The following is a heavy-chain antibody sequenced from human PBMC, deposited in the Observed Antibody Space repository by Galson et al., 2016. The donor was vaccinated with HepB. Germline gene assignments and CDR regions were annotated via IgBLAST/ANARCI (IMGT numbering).Heavy chain of an antibody. CDR2: ISSSSSYI. V-gene: IGHV3-21*01. CDR3: ARFYGYSYGQDFYYYYGMDV. CDR1: GFTFSSYS. D-gene: IGHD5-18*01. J-gene: IGHJ6*04. Sequence: SLRLSCAASGFTFSSYSMNWVRQAPGKGLEWVSSISSSSSYIYYADSVKGRFTISRDNAKNSLYLQMNSLRAEDTAVYYCARFYGYSYGQDFYYYYGMDVWGKGTPVTVSS.